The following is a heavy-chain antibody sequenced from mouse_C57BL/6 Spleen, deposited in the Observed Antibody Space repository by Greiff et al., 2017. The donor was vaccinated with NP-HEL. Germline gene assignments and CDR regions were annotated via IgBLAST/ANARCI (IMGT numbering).Heavy chain of an antibody. J-gene: IGHJ3*01. CDR1: GYTFTSYW. V-gene: IGHV1-61*01. D-gene: IGHD2-1*01. CDR2: IYPSDSET. Sequence: QVQLQQPGAELVRPGSSVKLSCKASGYTFTSYWMDWVKQRPGQGLEWIGNIYPSDSETHYNQKFKYKATLTVDKSSSTAYMQLSSLTSEDSAVYFCACGYGNGGRFAYWGQGTLVTVSA. CDR3: ACGYGNGGRFAY.